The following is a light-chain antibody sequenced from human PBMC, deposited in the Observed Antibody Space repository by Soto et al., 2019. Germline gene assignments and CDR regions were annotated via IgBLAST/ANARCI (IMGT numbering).Light chain of an antibody. J-gene: IGLJ1*01. CDR2: EVN. CDR3: SSYTSSTTYV. V-gene: IGLV2-14*01. CDR1: SSDVGGYNY. Sequence: QSALTQPASVSGSPGQSITISCTGTSSDVGGYNYVSWYQQHPGKAPKLMIYEVNNRPSGVSSRFSGSKSGNTASLTISGLQVEDESDYYCSSYTSSTTYVFGTGTKLTVL.